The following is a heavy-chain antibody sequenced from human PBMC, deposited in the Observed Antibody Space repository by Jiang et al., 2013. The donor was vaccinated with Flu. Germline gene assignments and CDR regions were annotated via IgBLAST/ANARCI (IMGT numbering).Heavy chain of an antibody. J-gene: IGHJ4*02. D-gene: IGHD3-3*01. V-gene: IGHV3-23*01. CDR3: AKAHYDFWSGYYPLDY. CDR1: EFTFSSYA. CDR2: ISGGGGST. Sequence: QLLESGGGLVQPGGSLRLSCAASEFTFSSYAMSWVRQAPGKGLEWVSAISGGGGSTYYADSVKGRFTISRDNSKNTLYLQMNSLRAEDTAVYYCAKAHYDFWSGYYPLDYWGQGTLVTVSS.